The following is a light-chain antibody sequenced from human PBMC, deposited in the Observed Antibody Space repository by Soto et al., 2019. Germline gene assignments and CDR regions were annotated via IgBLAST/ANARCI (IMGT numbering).Light chain of an antibody. J-gene: IGLJ1*01. CDR2: DIN. Sequence: QAVLTQPASVSGSPGRSITISCTGTSSDVGNYIFVSWYRQHPGKAPKLMIYDINNRPSGVSNRFSGSKSGNTASLTISGLQAEDEADYYCVSYTTSASYVLGTGTKATVL. CDR1: SSDVGNYIF. V-gene: IGLV2-14*01. CDR3: VSYTTSASYV.